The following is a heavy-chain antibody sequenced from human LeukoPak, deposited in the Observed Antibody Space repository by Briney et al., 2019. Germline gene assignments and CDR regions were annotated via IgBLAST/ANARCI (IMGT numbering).Heavy chain of an antibody. CDR3: AREVGVTEDIVVVPAATGNYMDV. CDR1: GGSFSGYY. CDR2: INHSGST. Sequence: PLETLSLTCAVYGGSFSGYYWSWIRQPPGKGLEWIGEINHSGSTNYNPSLKSRVTISVDTSKNQFSLKLSSVTAADTAVYYCAREVGVTEDIVVVPAATGNYMDVWGKGTTVTVSS. D-gene: IGHD2-2*01. V-gene: IGHV4-34*01. J-gene: IGHJ6*03.